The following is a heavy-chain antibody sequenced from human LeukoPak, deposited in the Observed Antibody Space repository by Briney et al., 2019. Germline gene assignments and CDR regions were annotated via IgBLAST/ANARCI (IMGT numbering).Heavy chain of an antibody. Sequence: SETLSLTCAVYGGSFSGYYWSWIRQPPGKGLEWIGEINHSGSTNYNPSLESRVTISVDTSKNQFSLKLSSVTAADTAVYYCARVRYCSGGSCYDYWGQGTLVTVSS. CDR3: ARVRYCSGGSCYDY. D-gene: IGHD2-15*01. CDR1: GGSFSGYY. J-gene: IGHJ4*02. V-gene: IGHV4-34*01. CDR2: INHSGST.